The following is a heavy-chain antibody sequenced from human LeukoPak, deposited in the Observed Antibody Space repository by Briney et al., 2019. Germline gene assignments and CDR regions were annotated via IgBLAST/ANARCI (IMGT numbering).Heavy chain of an antibody. D-gene: IGHD4-17*01. J-gene: IGHJ4*02. V-gene: IGHV4-59*12. CDR1: GGSISSYY. CDR2: IYYSGST. Sequence: SETLSLTCTVSGGSISSYYWSWIRQPPGKGLEWIGYIYYSGSTYYNPSLKSRVTISVDTSKNQFSLKLSSVTAADTAVYYCARDDGDYGNYWGQGTLVTVSS. CDR3: ARDDGDYGNY.